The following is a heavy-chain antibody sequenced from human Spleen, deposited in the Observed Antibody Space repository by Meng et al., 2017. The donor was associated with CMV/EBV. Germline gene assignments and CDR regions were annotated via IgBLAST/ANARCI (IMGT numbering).Heavy chain of an antibody. D-gene: IGHD1-26*01. J-gene: IGHJ4*02. Sequence: GGSLRLSCVASGFTFSSFEMNWVRQTPGKGLEWVSSISSSGTYIYYADSVKGRFTISRDNAKNSLYLQMNSLRAEDAAIYHCARGGSYPYYFDYWGQGTLVTVSS. V-gene: IGHV3-21*01. CDR3: ARGGSYPYYFDY. CDR1: GFTFSSFE. CDR2: ISSSGTYI.